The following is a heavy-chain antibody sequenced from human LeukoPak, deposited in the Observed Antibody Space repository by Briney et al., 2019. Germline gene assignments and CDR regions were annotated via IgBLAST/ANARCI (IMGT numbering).Heavy chain of an antibody. Sequence: PGGSLRLSCAASGFTFSSYGMHWVRQAPGKGLEWVAVISYDGSNKYYADSVKGRFTISRDNSKNTLYLQMNSLRAEDTAVYYCANQYYYGSGSHSYYYYMDVWGKGTTVTVSS. V-gene: IGHV3-30*18. D-gene: IGHD3-10*01. CDR1: GFTFSSYG. CDR3: ANQYYYGSGSHSYYYYMDV. J-gene: IGHJ6*03. CDR2: ISYDGSNK.